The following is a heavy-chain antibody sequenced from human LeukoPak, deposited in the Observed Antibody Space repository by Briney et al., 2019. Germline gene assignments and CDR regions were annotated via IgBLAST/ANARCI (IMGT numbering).Heavy chain of an antibody. D-gene: IGHD5-18*01. Sequence: GGSLRLSCAASGFTFSSYSMNWVRQAPGKGLEWVANIKQDGSEKYYVDSVKGRFTISRDNAKNSLYLQMNSLRAEDTAVYYCARDAGYGYWVVDNWGQGTLVTVSS. J-gene: IGHJ4*02. CDR1: GFTFSSYS. V-gene: IGHV3-7*01. CDR2: IKQDGSEK. CDR3: ARDAGYGYWVVDN.